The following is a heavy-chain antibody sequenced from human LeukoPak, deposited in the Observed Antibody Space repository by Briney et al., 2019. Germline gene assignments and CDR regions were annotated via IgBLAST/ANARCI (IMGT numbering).Heavy chain of an antibody. Sequence: SETLSLTCTVSGGSISSYYWSWIRQPAGKGLEWIGRIYTSGSTNYNPPLKSRVTMSVDTSKNQFSLKLSSVTAADTAVYYCARILPGIAVAGTRSKHYFDYWGQGTLVTVSS. CDR3: ARILPGIAVAGTRSKHYFDY. CDR2: IYTSGST. D-gene: IGHD6-19*01. J-gene: IGHJ4*02. CDR1: GGSISSYY. V-gene: IGHV4-4*07.